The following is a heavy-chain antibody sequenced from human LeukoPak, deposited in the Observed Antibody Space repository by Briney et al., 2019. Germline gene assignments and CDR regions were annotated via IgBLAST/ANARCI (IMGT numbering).Heavy chain of an antibody. D-gene: IGHD3-22*01. J-gene: IGHJ4*02. V-gene: IGHV3-48*03. CDR3: ARATLTHYYDSSGYWGRRSGEDAFDI. CDR1: GFTFSSYE. Sequence: PGGSLRLSCAASGFTFSSYEMNRVRQAPGKGLEWVSYISSSGSTIYYADSVKGRFTISRDNAKNSLYLQMNSLRAEDTAVYYCARATLTHYYDSSGYWGRRSGEDAFDIWGQGTLVTVSS. CDR2: ISSSGSTI.